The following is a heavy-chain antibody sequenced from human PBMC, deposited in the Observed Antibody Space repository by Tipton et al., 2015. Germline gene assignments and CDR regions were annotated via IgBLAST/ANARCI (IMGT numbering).Heavy chain of an antibody. D-gene: IGHD2-15*01. CDR3: AKDGRWWLEGGYFDY. CDR1: GFTFRSYA. J-gene: IGHJ4*02. Sequence: SLRLSCAASGFTFRSYAMSWVRQAPGKGLEWVSGITGSGGNTYYADSVKGRFTISRDNSKNTLYLQMNSLRAEDTAVYYCAKDGRWWLEGGYFDYWGQGTLVTVSS. V-gene: IGHV3-23*01. CDR2: ITGSGGNT.